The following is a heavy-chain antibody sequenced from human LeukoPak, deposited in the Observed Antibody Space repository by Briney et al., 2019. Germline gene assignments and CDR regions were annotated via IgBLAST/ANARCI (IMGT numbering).Heavy chain of an antibody. Sequence: ASVKVSCKASGYTFTSYGISWVRQAPGQGLEWMGWISAYNGNTNYAQKLQGRVTMTTDTSTSTAYMELRSLRSDDTAVYYCARDQSRLLDRGYYYYMDVWGKGTTVTVSS. D-gene: IGHD3-3*01. CDR3: ARDQSRLLDRGYYYYMDV. CDR1: GYTFTSYG. CDR2: ISAYNGNT. J-gene: IGHJ6*03. V-gene: IGHV1-18*01.